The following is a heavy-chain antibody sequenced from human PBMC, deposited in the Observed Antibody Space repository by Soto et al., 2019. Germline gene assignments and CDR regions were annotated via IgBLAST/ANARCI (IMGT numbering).Heavy chain of an antibody. CDR1: GGSISSGDYY. CDR3: ARDPSSGWYYFDY. Sequence: SETLSLTCTVSGGSISSGDYYWSWIRQPPGKGLEWIGYIYYSGSTYYNPSLKSRVTISVDTSKNQFSLKLSSVTAADTAVYYCARDPSSGWYYFDYWGQGTLVTVSS. D-gene: IGHD6-19*01. V-gene: IGHV4-30-4*01. J-gene: IGHJ4*02. CDR2: IYYSGST.